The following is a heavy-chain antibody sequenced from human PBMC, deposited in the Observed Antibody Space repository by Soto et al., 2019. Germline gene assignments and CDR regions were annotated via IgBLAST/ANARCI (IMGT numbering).Heavy chain of an antibody. Sequence: PSETLSLTCAVYGGSFSGYYWSWIRQPPGKGLEWIGEINHSGSTNYNPSLKSRVTISVDTSKNQFSLKLSSVTAADTAVYYCARRITIFRTAGFAPWGQGTLVTVSS. D-gene: IGHD3-3*01. V-gene: IGHV4-34*01. CDR2: INHSGST. J-gene: IGHJ5*02. CDR3: ARRITIFRTAGFAP. CDR1: GGSFSGYY.